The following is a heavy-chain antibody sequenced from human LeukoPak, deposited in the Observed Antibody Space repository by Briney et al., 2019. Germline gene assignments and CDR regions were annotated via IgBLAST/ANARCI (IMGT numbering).Heavy chain of an antibody. CDR1: GFTFSSYS. D-gene: IGHD6-13*01. Sequence: GGSLRLSCAASGFTFSSYSMNWVRQAPGKGLEWVSSISSSSSYIYYADSVKGRFTISRDNAKNSLYLQMNSLRAEDTAVYYCARDRSSSWGTVGYYFDYWGQGTLVTVSS. J-gene: IGHJ4*02. V-gene: IGHV3-21*01. CDR2: ISSSSSYI. CDR3: ARDRSSSWGTVGYYFDY.